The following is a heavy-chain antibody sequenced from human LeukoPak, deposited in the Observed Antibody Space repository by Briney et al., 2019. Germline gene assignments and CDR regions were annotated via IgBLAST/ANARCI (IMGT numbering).Heavy chain of an antibody. V-gene: IGHV3-48*03. CDR1: GFTFSSYE. CDR2: ISSSGSTI. J-gene: IGHJ4*02. CDR3: AGALLGGPFDY. Sequence: TGGSLRLSCAASGFTFSSYEMNWVRQAPGKGQEWVSYISSSGSTIYYADSVKGRFTISRDNAKNSLYLQMNSLRAEDTAVYYCAGALLGGPFDYWGQGTLVTVSS. D-gene: IGHD1-26*01.